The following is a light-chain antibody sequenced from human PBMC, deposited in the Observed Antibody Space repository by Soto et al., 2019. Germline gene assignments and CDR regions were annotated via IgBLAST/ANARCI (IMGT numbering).Light chain of an antibody. V-gene: IGLV2-8*01. CDR3: SSYAGSNNWV. J-gene: IGLJ3*02. CDR2: EVT. CDR1: SSDVGGYNY. Sequence: QSALTQPPSASGSPGQSVTFSCTGTSSDVGGYNYVSWYQQHPGRAPKLIIYEVTKRPSGVPDRFSGSKSGNTASLTVSGLKAEDEADYYCSSYAGSNNWVFGGGTKLTVL.